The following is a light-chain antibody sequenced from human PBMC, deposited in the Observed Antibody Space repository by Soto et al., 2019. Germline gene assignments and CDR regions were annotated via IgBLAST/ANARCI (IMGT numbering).Light chain of an antibody. CDR1: QSVSNSY. V-gene: IGKV3-20*01. J-gene: IGKJ4*01. CDR3: QRYGSSPFT. Sequence: ELVLTQSPGTLSLSPGERATLSCRASQSVSNSYLAWYQQKPGQAPRLLIYGASSRATGIPDRFSGSGSGTDFTLTISRLEPEDFAVYYCQRYGSSPFTFGGGTKVEIK. CDR2: GAS.